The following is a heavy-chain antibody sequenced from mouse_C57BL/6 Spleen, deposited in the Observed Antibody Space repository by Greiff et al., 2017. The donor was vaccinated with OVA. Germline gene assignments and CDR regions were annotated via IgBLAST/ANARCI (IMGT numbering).Heavy chain of an antibody. J-gene: IGHJ1*03. CDR2: IDPSDSET. CDR1: GYTFTSYW. Sequence: QVQLKQPGAELVRPGSSVKLSCKASGYTFTSYWMHWVKQRPIQGLEWIGNIDPSDSETHYTQKFKDKATLTVDKSSSTAYMQLSSLTSEDSAVYYCARTNGYFDVWGTGTTVTVSS. D-gene: IGHD1-3*01. CDR3: ARTNGYFDV. V-gene: IGHV1-52*01.